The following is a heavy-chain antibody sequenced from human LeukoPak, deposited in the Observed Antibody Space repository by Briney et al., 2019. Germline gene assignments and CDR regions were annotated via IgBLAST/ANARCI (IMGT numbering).Heavy chain of an antibody. J-gene: IGHJ4*02. V-gene: IGHV1-8*01. CDR2: MNPNSGNT. CDR1: GYTFTSYD. Sequence: ASVKVSCKASGYTFTSYDINWVRQATGQGLEWMGWMNPNSGNTGYAQKFQGRVTMTRNTSISTAYMELSSLRSEDTAVYYCARGRRMVRGVSRSCYFDYWGQGTLVTVSS. CDR3: ARGRRMVRGVSRSCYFDY. D-gene: IGHD3-10*01.